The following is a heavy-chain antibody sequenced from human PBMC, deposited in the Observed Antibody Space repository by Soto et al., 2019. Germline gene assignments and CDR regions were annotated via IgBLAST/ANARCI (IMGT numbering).Heavy chain of an antibody. D-gene: IGHD5-12*01. CDR2: IYPGDSDT. CDR1: GYSFTSYW. CDR3: ARGHRDGYNFEAFDI. J-gene: IGHJ3*02. Sequence: GESLKISCKGSGYSFTSYWIGWVRQMPGKGLEWMGIIYPGDSDTRYSPSFQGQATISADKSISTAYLQWSSLKASDTAMYYCARGHRDGYNFEAFDIWGQGTMVTVSS. V-gene: IGHV5-51*01.